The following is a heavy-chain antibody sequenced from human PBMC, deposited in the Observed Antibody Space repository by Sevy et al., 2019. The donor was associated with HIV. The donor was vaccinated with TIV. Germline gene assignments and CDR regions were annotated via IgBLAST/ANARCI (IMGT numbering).Heavy chain of an antibody. V-gene: IGHV3-33*01. CDR1: GFTFSSYC. J-gene: IGHJ3*02. CDR2: IWYDGSNK. D-gene: IGHD5-12*01. CDR3: ARERARLRGAFDI. Sequence: GGSLRLSCAASGFTFSSYCMHWVRQAPGKGLEWVAVIWYDGSNKYYADSVKGGFTISRDNSKNTLYLQMNSLRAEDTAVYYCARERARLRGAFDIWGQGTMVTVSS.